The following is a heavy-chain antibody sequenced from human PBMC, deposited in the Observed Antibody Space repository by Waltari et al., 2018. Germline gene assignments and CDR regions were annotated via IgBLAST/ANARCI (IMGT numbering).Heavy chain of an antibody. CDR2: IIPIFGTS. CDR3: ATGYRGYDGEFDY. Sequence: QVQLVQSGAEVKKPGSSVKVSCKASGGTFSSYAISWVRQAPGQGLEWMGRIIPIFGTSNYGQEVQGRGTITADQTTSTAYMELRSLRTEDTAVYYCATGYRGYDGEFDYWGQGTLVTVSS. D-gene: IGHD5-12*01. J-gene: IGHJ4*02. CDR1: GGTFSSYA. V-gene: IGHV1-69*15.